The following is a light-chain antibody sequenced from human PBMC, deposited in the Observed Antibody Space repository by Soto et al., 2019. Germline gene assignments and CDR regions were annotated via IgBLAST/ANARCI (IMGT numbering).Light chain of an antibody. CDR3: RHYNSYSEA. CDR1: QTISSW. Sequence: DIQMTQSPSTLSGSVGDRVTITCRASQTISSWLAWYQQKPGKAPKLLIYKASTLKSGVPSRFSGSGSGTEFTLTISSLKPDYFATYYCRHYNSYSEAFGQGPKV. V-gene: IGKV1-5*03. CDR2: KAS. J-gene: IGKJ1*01.